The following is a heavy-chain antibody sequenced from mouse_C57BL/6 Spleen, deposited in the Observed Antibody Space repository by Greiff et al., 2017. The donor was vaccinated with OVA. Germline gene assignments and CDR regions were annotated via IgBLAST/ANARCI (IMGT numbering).Heavy chain of an antibody. Sequence: VQLQQSGPELVKPGASVKIPCKASGYTFTDYNMDWVKQSHGKSLEWIGDINPNNGGTIYNQKFKGKATLTVDKSSSTAYMELRSLTSEDTAVYYCARRKASSGTPYWYFDVWGTGTTVTVSS. CDR1: GYTFTDYN. J-gene: IGHJ1*03. CDR3: ARRKASSGTPYWYFDV. V-gene: IGHV1-18*01. D-gene: IGHD4-1*01. CDR2: INPNNGGT.